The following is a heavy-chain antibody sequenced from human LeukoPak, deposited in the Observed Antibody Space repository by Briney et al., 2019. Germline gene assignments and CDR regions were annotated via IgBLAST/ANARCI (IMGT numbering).Heavy chain of an antibody. CDR3: ARANCGGNCYIDY. D-gene: IGHD2-21*01. CDR2: IIWNSGRI. Sequence: RTGWSLRLSCAASGFTFDDYAMHWVRQAPGKGLEWVSGIIWNSGRITYADSVKGRFTISRDNAKNSLYLQMNSLRAEDMALYYCARANCGGNCYIDYWGQGTLVTVSS. V-gene: IGHV3-9*03. J-gene: IGHJ4*02. CDR1: GFTFDDYA.